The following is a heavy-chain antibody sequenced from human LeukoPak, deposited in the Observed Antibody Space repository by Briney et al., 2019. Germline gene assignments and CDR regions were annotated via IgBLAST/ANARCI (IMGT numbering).Heavy chain of an antibody. CDR3: ARDQIEAMPRDDAFDI. J-gene: IGHJ3*02. CDR1: GGSISSGGYY. CDR2: IYYSGST. D-gene: IGHD2-2*01. V-gene: IGHV4-31*03. Sequence: SQTLSLTCTVSGGSISSGGYYWSWIRQHPGKGLEWIGYIYYSGSTYYNPSLKSRVTISVDTSKNQFSLKLSSVTAADTAVYYCARDQIEAMPRDDAFDIWGQGTMVTVSS.